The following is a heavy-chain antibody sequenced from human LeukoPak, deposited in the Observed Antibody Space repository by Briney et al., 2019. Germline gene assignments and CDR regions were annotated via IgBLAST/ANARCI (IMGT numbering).Heavy chain of an antibody. Sequence: GGSLRLSCAASGFSFSTYAMSWVRQAPGKGLEWVSAISGSGGSAYYADSVKGRFTISRDNSKNTLSLQMNSLRAEDTAVYYCAKGAEAGNWRIDYWGQGTLVTVSS. J-gene: IGHJ4*02. D-gene: IGHD6-19*01. CDR2: ISGSGGSA. CDR1: GFSFSTYA. CDR3: AKGAEAGNWRIDY. V-gene: IGHV3-23*01.